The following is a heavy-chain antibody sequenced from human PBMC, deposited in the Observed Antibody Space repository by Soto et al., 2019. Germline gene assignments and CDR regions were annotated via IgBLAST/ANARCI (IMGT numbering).Heavy chain of an antibody. V-gene: IGHV3-48*04. D-gene: IGHD6-13*01. Sequence: GGSLRLSCAGSGFTFSNYAMTWVRQAPGKGLEWLSYIDFDSSPIKYADSVMGRFTVSRDNAKDSLYLQMNSLRPEDTATYYCARGLGSSWFFLWGPRTPVTVSS. CDR2: IDFDSSPI. CDR1: GFTFSNYA. CDR3: ARGLGSSWFFL. J-gene: IGHJ5*02.